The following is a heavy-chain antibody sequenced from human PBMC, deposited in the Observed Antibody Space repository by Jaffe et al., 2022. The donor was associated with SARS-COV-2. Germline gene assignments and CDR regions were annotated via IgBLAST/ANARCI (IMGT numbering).Heavy chain of an antibody. CDR1: GFTFSSNW. D-gene: IGHD3-10*01. V-gene: IGHV3-7*03. J-gene: IGHJ4*02. Sequence: EVQLVESGGGLVQPGGSLRLSCAASGFTFSSNWMTWVRQAPGKGLEWVANIKQDGSEKNYVDSVKGRFTISRDNAKSSLYLQMNSLRAEDTAVYYCATPGGRRIDYWGQGTLVTVSS. CDR2: IKQDGSEK. CDR3: ATPGGRRIDY.